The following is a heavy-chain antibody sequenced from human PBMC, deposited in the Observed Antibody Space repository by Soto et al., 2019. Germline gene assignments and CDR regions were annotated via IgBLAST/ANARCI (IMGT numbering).Heavy chain of an antibody. CDR2: ISSDGSDK. CDR3: AKGSDVARQELDY. V-gene: IGHV3-30*18. J-gene: IGHJ4*02. CDR1: GFTFSNFG. D-gene: IGHD2-15*01. Sequence: QVQVVEAGGGVVQPGRSLRLSCAASGFTFSNFGMHWVRQAPGKGLEWVAAISSDGSDKYYSKGRFTISRDNSKNTLFLQMNSLRVEDTAVYYCAKGSDVARQELDYWGQGTLVTVSS.